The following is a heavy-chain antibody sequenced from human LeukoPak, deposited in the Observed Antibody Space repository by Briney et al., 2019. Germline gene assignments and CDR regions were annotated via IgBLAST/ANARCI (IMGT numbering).Heavy chain of an antibody. Sequence: GASVKVSCKASGGTFSSYAISWVRQAPGQGLEWMGGIIPIFGTANYALKFQGRVTITADKSTSTAYMELSSLRSEDTAVYYCARAVLRYFDWLLAYNWFDPWGQGTLVTVSS. V-gene: IGHV1-69*06. CDR1: GGTFSSYA. CDR3: ARAVLRYFDWLLAYNWFDP. J-gene: IGHJ5*02. CDR2: IIPIFGTA. D-gene: IGHD3-9*01.